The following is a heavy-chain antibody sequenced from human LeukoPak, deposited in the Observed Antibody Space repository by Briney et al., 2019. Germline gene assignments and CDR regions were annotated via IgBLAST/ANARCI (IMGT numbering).Heavy chain of an antibody. CDR3: AKRPKGYFDY. Sequence: PGGSLRLSCAASGFTFSSYAMSWVRQAPGKGLEWVSTLTGGLESTYYAGSVKGRFTISRDNSKNTLCLQMNSLRAEDTAVYYCAKRPKGYFDYWGQGTLVTVSS. CDR2: LTGGLEST. J-gene: IGHJ4*02. CDR1: GFTFSSYA. V-gene: IGHV3-23*01.